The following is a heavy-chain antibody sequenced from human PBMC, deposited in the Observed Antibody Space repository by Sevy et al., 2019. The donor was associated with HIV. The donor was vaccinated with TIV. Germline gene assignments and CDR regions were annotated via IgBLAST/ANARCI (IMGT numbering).Heavy chain of an antibody. CDR2: ILGSGYT. CDR3: ARYIAGPGFDF. D-gene: IGHD1-26*01. J-gene: IGHJ4*02. V-gene: IGHV4-61*02. Sequence: SETLSLTCTVSGGSVSTGGYYWSWIRQSAGKGLEWIGRILGSGYTDYNPSLKSRVTISRDTSKSQFSLTLPSVTAADTAMYYCARYIAGPGFDFWGQGIQVTVSS. CDR1: GGSVSTGGYY.